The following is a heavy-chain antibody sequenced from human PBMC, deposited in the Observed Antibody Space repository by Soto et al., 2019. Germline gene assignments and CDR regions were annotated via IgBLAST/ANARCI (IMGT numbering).Heavy chain of an antibody. V-gene: IGHV3-23*01. CDR2: ISGSGGST. Sequence: PGGSLRLSCAASGFTFSSYAMSWVRQAPGKGLEWVSAISGSGGSTYYADSVKGRFTISRDNSKNTLYLQMNSPRAEDTAVYYCAKVGLDIVVVVASHFSHFDYWGQGTLVTVSS. CDR1: GFTFSSYA. D-gene: IGHD2-15*01. CDR3: AKVGLDIVVVVASHFSHFDY. J-gene: IGHJ4*02.